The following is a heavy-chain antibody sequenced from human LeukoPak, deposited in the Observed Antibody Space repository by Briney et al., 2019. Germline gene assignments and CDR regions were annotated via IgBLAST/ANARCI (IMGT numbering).Heavy chain of an antibody. D-gene: IGHD2-2*01. CDR1: GYTFTSYG. Sequence: ASVKVSCKASGYTFTSYGISWVRQAPGQGLEWMGWISAYNGNTNYAQKLQGRVTMTTDTSTSTAYMELRSLRSDDTAVYYCARVNIVVVPAARNYYYGMDVWGQGTTVTVSS. V-gene: IGHV1-18*01. J-gene: IGHJ6*02. CDR2: ISAYNGNT. CDR3: ARVNIVVVPAARNYYYGMDV.